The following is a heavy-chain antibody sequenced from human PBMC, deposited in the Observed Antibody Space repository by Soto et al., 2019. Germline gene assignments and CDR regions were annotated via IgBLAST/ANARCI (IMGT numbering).Heavy chain of an antibody. CDR1: GGTFSRYA. D-gene: IGHD1-26*01. V-gene: IGHV1-69*06. CDR2: IASVGGTP. Sequence: QLVQSGAEARKPGASVKVSCMAAGGTFSRYAFSWIRQAPGQGLEWMGGIASVGGTPNYARKFRERVTIVADKITNTTYMELTSLRPEDTAVYFCARDRRLGGSRWWFEPWGQGTLVIVSS. CDR3: ARDRRLGGSRWWFEP. J-gene: IGHJ5*02.